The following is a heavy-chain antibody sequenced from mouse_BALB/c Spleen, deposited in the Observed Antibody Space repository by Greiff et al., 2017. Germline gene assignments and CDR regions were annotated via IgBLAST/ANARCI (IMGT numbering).Heavy chain of an antibody. CDR2: ISSGSSTI. CDR1: GFTFSSFG. J-gene: IGHJ2*01. D-gene: IGHD2-4*01. CDR3: ARAEPPLYYDYDGTTVFDY. Sequence: EVKLVESGGGLVQPGGSRKLSCAASGFTFSSFGMHWVRQAPEKGLEWVAYISSGSSTIYYADTVKGRFTISRDNPKNTLFLQMTSLRSEDTAMYYCARAEPPLYYDYDGTTVFDYWGQGTTLTVSS. V-gene: IGHV5-17*02.